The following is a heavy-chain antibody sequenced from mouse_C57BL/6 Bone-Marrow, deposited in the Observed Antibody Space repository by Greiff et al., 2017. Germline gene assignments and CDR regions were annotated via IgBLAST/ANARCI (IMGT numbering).Heavy chain of an antibody. D-gene: IGHD3-3*01. J-gene: IGHJ2*01. CDR2: ISSGGSYT. CDR1: GFTFSSYG. Sequence: EVKLVESGGDLVKPGGSLKLSCAASGFTFSSYGMSWVRQTPDKRLEWVATISSGGSYTYYPDSVKGRFTISRDNAKNTLYLQMGSLKSEDAAMYYCARVRGTNYWGQGTTLTVSS. CDR3: ARVRGTNY. V-gene: IGHV5-6*01.